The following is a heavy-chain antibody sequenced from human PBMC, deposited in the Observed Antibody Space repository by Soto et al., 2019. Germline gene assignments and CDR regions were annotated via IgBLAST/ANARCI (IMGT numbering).Heavy chain of an antibody. Sequence: GGSLRLSCAASGSISTTTPLSWVRQAPGKGLEWVSTISGRGTNTYYADSVKGRFIISRDNLKNTVNLQMNGLGVEDTAIYYCATSFRYFDNWGQGTPVTVSS. CDR1: GSISTTTP. CDR3: ATSFRYFDN. J-gene: IGHJ4*02. V-gene: IGHV3-23*01. CDR2: ISGRGTNT.